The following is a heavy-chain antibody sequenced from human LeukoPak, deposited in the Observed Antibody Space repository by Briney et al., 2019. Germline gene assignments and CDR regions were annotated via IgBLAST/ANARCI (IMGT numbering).Heavy chain of an antibody. D-gene: IGHD5-18*01. J-gene: IGHJ4*02. CDR3: AKARIQLWGNFDY. CDR2: ISGSGGST. Sequence: GGSLRLSCAASGFTFSSYAMSWVRQAPGKGLEWVSAISGSGGSTYCADSVKGRFTISRDNSKNTLYLQMNSLRAEDTAVYYCAKARIQLWGNFDYWGQGTLVTVSS. V-gene: IGHV3-23*01. CDR1: GFTFSSYA.